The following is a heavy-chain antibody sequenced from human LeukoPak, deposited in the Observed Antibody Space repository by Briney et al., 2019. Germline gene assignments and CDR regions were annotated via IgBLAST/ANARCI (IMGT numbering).Heavy chain of an antibody. D-gene: IGHD2-2*01. Sequence: PSETLSLTCAVSGGSISSSNWWSWVRQPPGKGLEWIGEIYHSGSTNYNPSLKSRVTISVDKSKNQFSLKLSSVTAADTAVYYCARSSYCSSTSCYLYFDYWGQGTLVTVSS. V-gene: IGHV4-4*02. CDR2: IYHSGST. J-gene: IGHJ4*02. CDR3: ARSSYCSSTSCYLYFDY. CDR1: GGSISSSNW.